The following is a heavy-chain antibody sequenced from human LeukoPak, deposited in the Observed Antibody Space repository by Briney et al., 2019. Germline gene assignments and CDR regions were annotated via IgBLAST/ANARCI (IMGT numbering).Heavy chain of an antibody. CDR1: GFTFTDYY. Sequence: ASVKVSCKTSGFTFTDYYIHWVRQAPGQGLEWMGCINPNSGGTNYTQKFQGRVTMTRDTSITTAYMELSRLISDDTAVYYCARDWQNDYWGQGTLVTVSS. J-gene: IGHJ4*02. CDR3: ARDWQNDY. CDR2: INPNSGGT. V-gene: IGHV1-2*02.